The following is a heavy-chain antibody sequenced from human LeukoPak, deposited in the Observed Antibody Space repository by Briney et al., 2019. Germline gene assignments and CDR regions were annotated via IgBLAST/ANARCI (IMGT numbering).Heavy chain of an antibody. V-gene: IGHV4-39*01. Sequence: SETLSLTCTVSGDSISSSSYYWGWARQPPGKGLEWIADIYYSGSSYYSPSLKSRVTISLDTSKNQFSLKLRSVTAADTAVYFCARRRYYDSTGFLDWGQGTLVSVSS. D-gene: IGHD3-22*01. J-gene: IGHJ1*01. CDR3: ARRRYYDSTGFLD. CDR2: IYYSGSS. CDR1: GDSISSSSYY.